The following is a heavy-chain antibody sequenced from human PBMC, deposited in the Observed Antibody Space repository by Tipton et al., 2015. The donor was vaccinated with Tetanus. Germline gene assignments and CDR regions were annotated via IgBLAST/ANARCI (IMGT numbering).Heavy chain of an antibody. CDR1: GASVSASY. V-gene: IGHV4-59*02. Sequence: GLVKPSETLSLTCTVSGASVSASYWNWVRQPPGKGLEWIGYITYSETTYYNPSLRGRVTISIDASKSQFSLTLTSVTAADTALYYCARAPRKAWFAPWGQGTLVTVSS. J-gene: IGHJ5*02. CDR3: ARAPRKAWFAP. CDR2: ITYSETT.